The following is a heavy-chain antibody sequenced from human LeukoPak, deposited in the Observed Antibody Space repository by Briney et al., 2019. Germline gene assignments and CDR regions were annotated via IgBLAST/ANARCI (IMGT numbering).Heavy chain of an antibody. CDR3: AKDANYRAEYFQH. J-gene: IGHJ1*01. V-gene: IGHV3-23*01. Sequence: GGSLRLSCAASGFTFSRYAMSWVRQAAGKGLEWVSAISGSGGSTYYADPVKGRFTIFRDNSKNTLYLQMNSLRAEDTAVYYCAKDANYRAEYFQHWGQGTLVTVSS. D-gene: IGHD1-7*01. CDR1: GFTFSRYA. CDR2: ISGSGGST.